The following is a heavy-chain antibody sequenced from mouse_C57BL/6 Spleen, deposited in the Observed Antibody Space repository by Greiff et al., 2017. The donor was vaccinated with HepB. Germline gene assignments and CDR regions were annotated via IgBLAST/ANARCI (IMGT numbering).Heavy chain of an antibody. CDR3: ARGEGYGNYVDFDY. D-gene: IGHD2-1*01. CDR2: IYPGDGDT. CDR1: GYAFSSSW. Sequence: VKLMESGPELVKPGASVKISCKASGYAFSSSWMNWVKQRPGKGLEWIGRIYPGDGDTNYNGKFKGKATLTADKSSSTAYMQLSSLTSEDSAVYFCARGEGYGNYVDFDYWGQGTTLTVSS. V-gene: IGHV1-82*01. J-gene: IGHJ2*01.